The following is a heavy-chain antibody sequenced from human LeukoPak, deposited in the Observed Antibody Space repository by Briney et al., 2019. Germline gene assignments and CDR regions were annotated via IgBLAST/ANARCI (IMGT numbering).Heavy chain of an antibody. D-gene: IGHD2-21*01. J-gene: IGHJ4*02. V-gene: IGHV4-4*09. CDR2: VYFSGIT. CDR3: ARTARLPDS. Sequence: SETLSLTCTVSDDSIRTHYWSWIRQPPGKGLECIGYVYFSGITNYDPTLVRRVTMSVDTSKNQLSLKLSSVTAADTAVYYCARTARLPDSWGQGTLVTVSS. CDR1: DDSIRTHY.